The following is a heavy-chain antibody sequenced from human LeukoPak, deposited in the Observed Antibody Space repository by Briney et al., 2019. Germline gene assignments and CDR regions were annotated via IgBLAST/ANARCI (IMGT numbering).Heavy chain of an antibody. CDR2: ISSSSSYT. CDR3: ARERGDTAMVFDH. CDR1: GFTFSDYY. V-gene: IGHV3-11*06. D-gene: IGHD5-18*01. J-gene: IGHJ4*02. Sequence: GGSLRLSCAASGFTFSDYYMCWIRQAPGKGLEWVSYISSSSSYTNYADSVKGRFTISRDNAKNSLYLQMNSLRAEDTAVYYCARERGDTAMVFDHWGQGTLVTVSS.